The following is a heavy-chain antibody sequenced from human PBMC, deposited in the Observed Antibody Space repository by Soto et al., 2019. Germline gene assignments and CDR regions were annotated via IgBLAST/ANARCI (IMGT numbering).Heavy chain of an antibody. CDR1: GGSISSYY. V-gene: IGHV4-4*07. J-gene: IGHJ4*02. CDR3: ARPDRYGGNHPFDY. Sequence: PSETLSLTCTVSGGSISSYYWSWIRQPAGKGLEWIGRIYTSGSTNYNPSLKSRVTMSVDTSKNQFSLKLSSVTAADTAVYYCARPDRYGGNHPFDYWGQGTLVTVYS. D-gene: IGHD2-15*01. CDR2: IYTSGST.